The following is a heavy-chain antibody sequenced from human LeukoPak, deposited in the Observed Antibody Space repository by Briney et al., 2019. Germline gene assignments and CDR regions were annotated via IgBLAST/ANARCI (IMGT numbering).Heavy chain of an antibody. D-gene: IGHD5/OR15-5a*01. J-gene: IGHJ4*02. Sequence: SETLSLTCSVSGGSISTYYWTWIRQPAGKGLEWIGHIYTSGSTNYNPSLKSRVTISVDTSKNQFSLKVISVTAADTAVYYCARDSVYDIIDYWGQGTLVTVSS. CDR3: ARDSVYDIIDY. V-gene: IGHV4-4*07. CDR1: GGSISTYY. CDR2: IYTSGST.